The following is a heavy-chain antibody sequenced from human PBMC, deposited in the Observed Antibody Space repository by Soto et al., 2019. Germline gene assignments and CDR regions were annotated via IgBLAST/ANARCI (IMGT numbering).Heavy chain of an antibody. D-gene: IGHD3-10*01. J-gene: IGHJ5*02. Sequence: QITLQEAGPTLVKPTQTLTLTCTFSGFSLSTSGVGVGWIRQPPGKALEWLALIYWGDDKRYNPSLKNRLSISEDIAQKQVVLTMTNMDAEDTGTYYCAAHGSGTYYNPLYNWFDPWGPGTLVTVSS. CDR3: AAHGSGTYYNPLYNWFDP. CDR1: GFSLSTSGVG. CDR2: IYWGDDK. V-gene: IGHV2-5*02.